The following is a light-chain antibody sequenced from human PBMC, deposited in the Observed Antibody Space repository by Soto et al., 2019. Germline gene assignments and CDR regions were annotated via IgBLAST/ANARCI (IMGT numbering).Light chain of an antibody. CDR2: RNN. J-gene: IGLJ2*01. CDR1: SSNIGSKH. CDR3: ATWDVTLSGPV. Sequence: QSVLTQPPSASGTPGQRVTIACSGNSSNIGSKHVFWYQQLPGSAPKLLLYRNNKRPSGVPDRFSGSKSGTSASLAISGLRSDDEADYYCATWDVTLSGPVFGGGTKLTVL. V-gene: IGLV1-47*01.